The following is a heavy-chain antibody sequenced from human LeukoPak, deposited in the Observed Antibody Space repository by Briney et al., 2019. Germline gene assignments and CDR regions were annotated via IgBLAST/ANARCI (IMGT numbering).Heavy chain of an antibody. Sequence: PSETLSLTCTVFGGSISSSSSYWGWIRQPPGKGLGWVGSIYYSGSTYYNPSLKSRVTISVDTSKNQFSLKLSSVSAADTAVYYCARGLGYGSGSYYLGFDIWGQGTMVTVSS. J-gene: IGHJ3*02. CDR3: ARGLGYGSGSYYLGFDI. D-gene: IGHD3-10*01. CDR1: GGSISSSSSY. V-gene: IGHV4-39*01. CDR2: IYYSGST.